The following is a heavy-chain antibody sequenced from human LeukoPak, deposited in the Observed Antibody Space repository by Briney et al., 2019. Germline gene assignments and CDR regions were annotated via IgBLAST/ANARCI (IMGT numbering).Heavy chain of an antibody. J-gene: IGHJ4*02. CDR1: GFTFSSYS. CDR3: ARTGCSSTSCYDY. V-gene: IGHV3-7*01. CDR2: IKPDGSGP. D-gene: IGHD2-2*01. Sequence: GGSLRLSCAASGFTFSSYSMNWVRQAPGKGLEWVANIKPDGSGPYYVDSVRGRFTISRDNTKNSLYLHMSSLRVEDTAVYYCARTGCSSTSCYDYWGQGTLVTVSS.